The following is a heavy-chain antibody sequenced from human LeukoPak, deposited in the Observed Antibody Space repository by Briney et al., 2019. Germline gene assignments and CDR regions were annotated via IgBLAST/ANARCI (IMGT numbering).Heavy chain of an antibody. CDR3: ARAITIFDYYYMDV. Sequence: ASVKASCNISGDTFTTYDINWVRQATGQGLEWMGWMNPKSGNTVYAQKFQGRLTLTRDISISTAYMELSSLRSEDTAVYFCARAITIFDYYYMDVWGKGTTVTVSS. CDR2: MNPKSGNT. J-gene: IGHJ6*03. V-gene: IGHV1-8*01. CDR1: GDTFTTYD. D-gene: IGHD3-3*01.